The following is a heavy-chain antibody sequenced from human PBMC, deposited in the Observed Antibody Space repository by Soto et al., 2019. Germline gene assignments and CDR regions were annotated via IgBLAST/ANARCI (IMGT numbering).Heavy chain of an antibody. CDR3: ARRGNYYGSGSYHY. Sequence: DPVKVSLKAAGHTFTGHHMHWVRQAPGQGLEWMGWINPNSGGTNYAQKFQGRVTMTRDPSISTAYMELSRLRSDGTAVYYCARRGNYYGSGSYHYWGQGTLVTVSS. D-gene: IGHD3-10*01. CDR2: INPNSGGT. J-gene: IGHJ4*02. CDR1: GHTFTGHH. V-gene: IGHV1-2*02.